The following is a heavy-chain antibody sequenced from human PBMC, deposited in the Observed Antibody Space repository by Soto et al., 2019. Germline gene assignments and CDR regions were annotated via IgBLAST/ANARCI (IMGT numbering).Heavy chain of an antibody. CDR3: ARGQVGATGAAFDI. CDR1: GFTFSSYG. V-gene: IGHV3-33*01. D-gene: IGHD1-26*01. CDR2: IWYDGSNK. J-gene: IGHJ3*02. Sequence: QVQLVESGGGVVQPGRSLRLSCAASGFTFSSYGMHWVRQAPGKGLEWVAVIWYDGSNKYYADSVKGRFTISRDNSKNTLYLQMNSLRAEDTAVYYCARGQVGATGAAFDIWGQGTMVTVSS.